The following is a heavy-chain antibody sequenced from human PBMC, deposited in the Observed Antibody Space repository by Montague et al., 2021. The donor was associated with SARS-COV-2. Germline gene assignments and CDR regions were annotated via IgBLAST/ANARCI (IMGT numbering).Heavy chain of an antibody. J-gene: IGHJ4*01. D-gene: IGHD3-22*01. Sequence: SETLSLTCAVYGGSFSDYNWSWIRQPPGKGLEWIGEINHSGSTNYNPSLKSRVTISVDTSKNQFSLKLNSVTAADTAVYYCARGGFAINWIVVLITQGNYCFDYWGHGTLVTVSS. CDR1: GGSFSDYN. CDR2: INHSGST. CDR3: ARGGFAINWIVVLITQGNYCFDY. V-gene: IGHV4-34*01.